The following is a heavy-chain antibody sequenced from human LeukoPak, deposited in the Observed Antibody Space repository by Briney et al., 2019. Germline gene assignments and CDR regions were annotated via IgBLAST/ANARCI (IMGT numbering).Heavy chain of an antibody. CDR1: GGSISSGGYS. V-gene: IGHV4-30-2*01. Sequence: SETLSLTCAVSGGSISSGGYSWSWIRQPPGKGLEWIGYTYHSGSTYYNPSLKSRVTISVDRSKNQFSLKLSSVTAADTAVYYCARGYCSGGSCPAPNWFDPWGQGTLVTVSS. D-gene: IGHD2-15*01. CDR2: TYHSGST. CDR3: ARGYCSGGSCPAPNWFDP. J-gene: IGHJ5*02.